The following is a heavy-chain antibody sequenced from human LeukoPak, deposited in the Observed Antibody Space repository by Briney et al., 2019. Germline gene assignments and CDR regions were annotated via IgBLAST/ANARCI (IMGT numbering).Heavy chain of an antibody. CDR3: AKDLLPGIAVAGFDY. D-gene: IGHD6-19*01. V-gene: IGHV3-23*01. CDR1: GFTFSSYA. J-gene: IGHJ4*02. CDR2: ISGSGGST. Sequence: HPGGSLRLSCAASGFTFSSYAMSWVRQAPGKGLEWVSAISGSGGSTYYADSAKGRFTISRDNSKNTLYLQMNSLRAEDTAVYYCAKDLLPGIAVAGFDYWGQGTLVTVSS.